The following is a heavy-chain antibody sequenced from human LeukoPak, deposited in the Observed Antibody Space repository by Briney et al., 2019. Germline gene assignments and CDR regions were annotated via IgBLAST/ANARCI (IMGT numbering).Heavy chain of an antibody. D-gene: IGHD2-2*01. Sequence: SVKVSCKASGGTFSSYVISWVRQAPGQELEWMGGIIPIFGTANYAQKFQGRVTITADESTSTAYMELSSLRSEDTAVYYCARVFGSYCSSTSCYGDYYYYYMDVWGKGTTVTVSS. J-gene: IGHJ6*03. CDR3: ARVFGSYCSSTSCYGDYYYYYMDV. CDR1: GGTFSSYV. CDR2: IIPIFGTA. V-gene: IGHV1-69*01.